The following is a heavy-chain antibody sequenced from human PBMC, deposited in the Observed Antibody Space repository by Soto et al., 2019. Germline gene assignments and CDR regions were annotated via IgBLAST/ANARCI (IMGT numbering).Heavy chain of an antibody. CDR2: ISAYNGNT. CDR1: GYTFTSYG. Sequence: GASVKVSCKASGYTFTSYGISWVRQAPGQGLEWMGWISAYNGNTNYAQKLQGRVTMTTDTSTSTAYMELRSLRSDDTAVYYCARTVLAFYYYYYYMDVWGKGTTVTVSS. J-gene: IGHJ6*03. D-gene: IGHD4-17*01. CDR3: ARTVLAFYYYYYYMDV. V-gene: IGHV1-18*01.